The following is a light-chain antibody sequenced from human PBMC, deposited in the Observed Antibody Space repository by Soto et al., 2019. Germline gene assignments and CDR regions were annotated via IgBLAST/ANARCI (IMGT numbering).Light chain of an antibody. V-gene: IGKV3-11*01. J-gene: IGKJ1*01. CDR2: DAS. Sequence: EIVLTQFPATVSLSPGERATLSCRASQSVSSYLAWYQQKPGQAPRLLIYDASNRATGIPARFSGSGSGTDFTLTISSLEPEDFAVYYCQQRNNWWTFGQGTKVEIK. CDR3: QQRNNWWT. CDR1: QSVSSY.